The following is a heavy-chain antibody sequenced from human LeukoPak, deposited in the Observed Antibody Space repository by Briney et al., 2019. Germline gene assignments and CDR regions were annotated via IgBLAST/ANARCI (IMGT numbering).Heavy chain of an antibody. D-gene: IGHD3-22*01. CDR3: ANPALGNPMIVVEDDAFDI. CDR1: GFTFSSSW. V-gene: IGHV3-7*03. Sequence: GGSLRLSCAASGFTFSSSWMSWVRQAPGKGLEWVANIKQDGSEKYYVASVKGRFTISRDNAKNTLYLQMNSLRAEDTAVYYCANPALGNPMIVVEDDAFDIWGQGTMVTVSS. CDR2: IKQDGSEK. J-gene: IGHJ3*02.